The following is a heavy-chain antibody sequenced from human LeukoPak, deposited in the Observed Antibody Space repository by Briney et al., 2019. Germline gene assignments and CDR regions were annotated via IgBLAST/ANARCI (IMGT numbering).Heavy chain of an antibody. V-gene: IGHV4-59*08. Sequence: PSETLSHTCTVSGGSISSYYWSWIRQPPGKGLEWIGYIYYSGSTNYNPSLKSRVTISVDTSKNQFSLKLSSVTAADTAVYYCARQHLEGWFDPWGQGTLVTVSS. J-gene: IGHJ5*02. CDR3: ARQHLEGWFDP. CDR1: GGSISSYY. CDR2: IYYSGST.